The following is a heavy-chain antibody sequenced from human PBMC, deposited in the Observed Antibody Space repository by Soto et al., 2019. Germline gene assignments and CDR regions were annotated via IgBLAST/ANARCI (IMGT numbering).Heavy chain of an antibody. CDR1: GYTFTSSG. CDR3: ARERSPHYYGSGSSPPVVS. D-gene: IGHD3-10*01. CDR2: ISAYNGDT. Sequence: ASVKVSCKASGYTFTSSGLSWVRQAPGQGLEWMGWISAYNGDTNYAQKLQGRVTMTTDTSTSTAYMELRSLRSDDTAVYFWARERSPHYYGSGSSPPVVSW. V-gene: IGHV1-18*01. J-gene: IGHJ5*01.